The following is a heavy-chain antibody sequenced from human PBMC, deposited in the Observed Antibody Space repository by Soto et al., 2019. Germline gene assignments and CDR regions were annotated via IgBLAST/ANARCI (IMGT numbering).Heavy chain of an antibody. CDR1: GYTFTSYA. CDR2: INAGNGNT. Sequence: ASVKVSCKASGYTFTSYAMHWVRQAPGQRLEWMGWINAGNGNTKYSQKFQGRVTITRDTSASTAYMELSSLRSEDTAVYYCARGYCSGGSCYSCYYYYYGMDVWGQGTTVTVSS. D-gene: IGHD2-15*01. J-gene: IGHJ6*02. CDR3: ARGYCSGGSCYSCYYYYYGMDV. V-gene: IGHV1-3*01.